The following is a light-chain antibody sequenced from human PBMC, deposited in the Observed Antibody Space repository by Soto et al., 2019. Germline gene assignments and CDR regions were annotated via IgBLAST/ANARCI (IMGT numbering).Light chain of an antibody. Sequence: QSVLTQPASVSGSPGQSITISCTGTSSDVGGYNYVSWYQQHPGKAPKLMIYEVSNRPSRVSNRFSGSKSGNTASLTISGLQAEDEADYYYSSYTRSSTPYVYGTGTKLTVL. CDR2: EVS. V-gene: IGLV2-14*01. J-gene: IGLJ1*01. CDR3: SSYTRSSTPYV. CDR1: SSDVGGYNY.